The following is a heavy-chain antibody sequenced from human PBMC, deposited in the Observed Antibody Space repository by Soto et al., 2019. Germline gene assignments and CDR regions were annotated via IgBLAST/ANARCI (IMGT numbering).Heavy chain of an antibody. CDR3: ARDLAAGDL. D-gene: IGHD6-13*01. V-gene: IGHV1-46*01. Sequence: ASVKVSCKASGYTFINYYIHWVRQAPGQGLEWMAIINPMGGSTNYAQEFQGRVTLTSDTSTSAVYMELSSLRFEDTALFYCARDLAAGDLWGQGTLVTVSS. J-gene: IGHJ5*02. CDR1: GYTFINYY. CDR2: INPMGGST.